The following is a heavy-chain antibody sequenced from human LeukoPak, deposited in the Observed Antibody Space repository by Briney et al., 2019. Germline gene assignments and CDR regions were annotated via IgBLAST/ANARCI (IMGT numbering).Heavy chain of an antibody. J-gene: IGHJ4*02. V-gene: IGHV3-66*02. CDR3: ARDSPEYSSGPPVDY. Sequence: GGPLSLSCAASGFTVSSNYMSWVRQAPGKGLEWVSVIYSGGSTYYADSVKGRCTVSRDNSKNTLYLQMNSLRAEDTAVYYCARDSPEYSSGPPVDYWGQGTLVTVSS. CDR2: IYSGGST. D-gene: IGHD6-19*01. CDR1: GFTVSSNY.